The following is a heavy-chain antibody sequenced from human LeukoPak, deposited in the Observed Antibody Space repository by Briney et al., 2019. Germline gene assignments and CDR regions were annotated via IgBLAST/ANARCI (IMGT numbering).Heavy chain of an antibody. CDR1: GGTFSSYA. CDR2: IIPIFGTA. V-gene: IGHV1-69*05. Sequence: GASVKVSCKASGGTFSSYAISWVRQAPGQGLEWMGGIIPIFGTANYAQKFQGRVTITTDESTSTAYMELSSLRSEDTAVYYCARSRHYYDSSGSFDYWGQGTLVTVSS. J-gene: IGHJ4*02. CDR3: ARSRHYYDSSGSFDY. D-gene: IGHD3-22*01.